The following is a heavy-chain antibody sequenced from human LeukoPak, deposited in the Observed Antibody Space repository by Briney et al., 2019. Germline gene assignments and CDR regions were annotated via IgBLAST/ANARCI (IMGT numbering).Heavy chain of an antibody. CDR1: GYSISSGYQ. J-gene: IGHJ4*02. V-gene: IGHV4-38-2*02. D-gene: IGHD4-11*01. CDR2: INYSGST. CDR3: VRSELNDYSRY. Sequence: SETPSLTCSVSGYSISSGYQWGWIRQSPGKGLEWLGSINYSGSTYDNRSLKSRVTLSIDTSKNEFSLNVAVTAADTAVYYCVRSELNDYSRYWGQGILVIVSS.